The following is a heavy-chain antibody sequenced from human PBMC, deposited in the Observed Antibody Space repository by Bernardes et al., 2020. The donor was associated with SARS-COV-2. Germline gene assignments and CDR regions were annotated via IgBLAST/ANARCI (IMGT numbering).Heavy chain of an antibody. CDR1: GYTFTSYG. CDR2: ISAYNGNT. D-gene: IGHD5-12*01. CDR3: ARGTSTNTYYYYGMDV. Sequence: ASVKVSCKASGYTFTSYGISWVRQAPGQGLEWMGWISAYNGNTNYAQKLQGRVTMTTDTSTSTAYMELRSLRSDDTAVYYCARGTSTNTYYYYGMDVWGQGTTVTVSS. J-gene: IGHJ6*02. V-gene: IGHV1-18*04.